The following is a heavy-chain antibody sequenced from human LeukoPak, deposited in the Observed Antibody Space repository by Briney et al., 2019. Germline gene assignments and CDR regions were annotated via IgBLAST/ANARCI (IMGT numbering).Heavy chain of an antibody. CDR2: IIPIFGTA. CDR3: ARGFKRIGPYYYDSSGYYNDAFDI. Sequence: ASVKVSCKASGGTFSSYAISWVRQAPGQGLEWMGGIIPIFGTANYAQKFQGRVTITADESTSTAYMELSSLRSEDTAVYYCARGFKRIGPYYYDSSGYYNDAFDIWGQGTVVTASS. D-gene: IGHD3-22*01. J-gene: IGHJ3*02. CDR1: GGTFSSYA. V-gene: IGHV1-69*13.